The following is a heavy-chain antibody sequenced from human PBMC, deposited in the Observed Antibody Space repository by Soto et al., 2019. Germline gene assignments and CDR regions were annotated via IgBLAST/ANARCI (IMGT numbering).Heavy chain of an antibody. V-gene: IGHV1-18*01. CDR3: ARAMGINCSLPTRSYYYMDV. J-gene: IGHJ6*03. D-gene: IGHD3-10*01. CDR2: ISVHSGNT. Sequence: QVQLVQSGAEVKKPGASVKVACEASGSTFSSDAIIWVRQAPGQGLEWVGWISVHSGNTKYAQNFQGRVTMTADISTSTAYMELRNLISDDTAVYYCARAMGINCSLPTRSYYYMDVWGKGTTVTVSS. CDR1: GSTFSSDA.